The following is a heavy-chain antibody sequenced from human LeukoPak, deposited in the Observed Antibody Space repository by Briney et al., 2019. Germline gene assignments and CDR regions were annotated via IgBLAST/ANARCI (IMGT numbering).Heavy chain of an antibody. CDR3: AAAVELYYFDY. J-gene: IGHJ4*02. V-gene: IGHV4-39*07. CDR1: GGSISSSSYY. CDR2: IYYSGST. D-gene: IGHD6-19*01. Sequence: NPSETLSLTCTVSGGSISSSSYYWGWIRQPPGKGLEWIGSIYYSGSTYYNPSLKSRVTISVDTSKNQFSLKLSSVTAADTAVYYCAAAVELYYFDYWGQGTLVTVSS.